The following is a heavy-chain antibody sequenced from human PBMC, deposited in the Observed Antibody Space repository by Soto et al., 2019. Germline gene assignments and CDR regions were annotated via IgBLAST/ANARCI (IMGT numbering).Heavy chain of an antibody. J-gene: IGHJ5*02. V-gene: IGHV1-8*01. CDR2: MNTNLNAT. D-gene: IGHD2-21*01. CDR3: ARGVVKGSSSWFDP. Sequence: ASVKVSSKASGYTFTSHDINWVRQAPGEGLQWMGWMNTNLNATPSAQAFKARVTLTWNTSISTAHLELTSLKPDDTAVYYCARGVVKGSSSWFDPWGQGTLVAVSS. CDR1: GYTFTSHD.